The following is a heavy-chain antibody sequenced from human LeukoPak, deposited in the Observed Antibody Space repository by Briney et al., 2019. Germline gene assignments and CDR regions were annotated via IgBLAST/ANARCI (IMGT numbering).Heavy chain of an antibody. V-gene: IGHV4-59*12. CDR1: GGSICSYY. D-gene: IGHD1-14*01. Sequence: PSETLSLTCTVSGGSICSYYWSWVRQPPGKGLEWIGYIYYSGSTYYNPSLKSRVTISVDTSKNQFSLKLSSVTAADTAVYYCARIPNQSKYSIGNYWGQGTLVTVSS. J-gene: IGHJ4*02. CDR2: IYYSGST. CDR3: ARIPNQSKYSIGNY.